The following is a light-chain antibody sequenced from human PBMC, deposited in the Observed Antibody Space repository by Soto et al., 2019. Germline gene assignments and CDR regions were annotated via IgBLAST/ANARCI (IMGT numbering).Light chain of an antibody. V-gene: IGKV1-5*01. Sequence: DIQMTQSPSTLSASVLDRVTITCRASQSIRNYLAWYQQKPGKAPRLLIYDASSLESGVPSRFSGSGSGTEFTLTISSLQPDDFATYYCQHYNSYPWTFGQGTKVDI. CDR3: QHYNSYPWT. J-gene: IGKJ1*01. CDR1: QSIRNY. CDR2: DAS.